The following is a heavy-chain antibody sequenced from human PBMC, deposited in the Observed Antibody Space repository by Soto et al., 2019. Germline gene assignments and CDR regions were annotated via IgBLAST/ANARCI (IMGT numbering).Heavy chain of an antibody. V-gene: IGHV1-69*02. CDR2: INPILSMS. CDR3: ASSYGSGYRAFDY. CDR1: GDTFTFYS. J-gene: IGHJ4*02. D-gene: IGHD3-10*01. Sequence: QVQLVQSGAEVKRPGSSVMVSCKASGDTFTFYSINWVRQAPGLGLEWMGRINPILSMSNYAQRFHGRVTMTADKSTSTAYMELSSLRSEDTAIYYCASSYGSGYRAFDYWGQGALVTVSS.